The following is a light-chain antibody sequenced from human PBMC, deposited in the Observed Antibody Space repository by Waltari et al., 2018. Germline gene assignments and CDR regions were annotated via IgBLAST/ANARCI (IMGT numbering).Light chain of an antibody. Sequence: EIVLTQSPVSLSFSPGERATIPCTASQSVRRYLAWYQQKPGQAPRLLLYDASNRATGIPARFSGSGSGTDFTLTISSLEPEDFAVYYCQQRSNWPPKYTFGQGTKLEIK. CDR1: QSVRRY. J-gene: IGKJ2*01. CDR2: DAS. V-gene: IGKV3-11*01. CDR3: QQRSNWPPKYT.